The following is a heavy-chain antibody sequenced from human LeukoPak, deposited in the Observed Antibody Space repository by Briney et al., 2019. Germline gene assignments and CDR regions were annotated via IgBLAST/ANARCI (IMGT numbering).Heavy chain of an antibody. CDR2: IYTGDRT. CDR3: ARQRDGYNSDPFDI. J-gene: IGHJ3*02. CDR1: GFSVSSNY. D-gene: IGHD5-24*01. V-gene: IGHV3-66*02. Sequence: HPGGSLRLSCAASGFSVSSNYMSWVRQAPGKGLEWVSVIYTGDRTDYADPVEGRFTVSRDNSKNTMYLQMNSLKTEDTALYYCARQRDGYNSDPFDIWGQGTMVTVFS.